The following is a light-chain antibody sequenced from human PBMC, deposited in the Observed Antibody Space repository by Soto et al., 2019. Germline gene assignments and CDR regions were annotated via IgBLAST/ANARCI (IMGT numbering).Light chain of an antibody. CDR3: QQYNNWPPWT. V-gene: IGKV3D-15*01. CDR1: QSVSSN. J-gene: IGKJ1*01. CDR2: GAS. Sequence: EIVMTQSPATLSASPGERATLSCRASQSVSSNLAWYQQKPGQAPRLLIYGASTRATGIPARFSGSGSGTEFTLTISSLQSEDFVVYYCQQYNNWPPWTFGQGTKVDIK.